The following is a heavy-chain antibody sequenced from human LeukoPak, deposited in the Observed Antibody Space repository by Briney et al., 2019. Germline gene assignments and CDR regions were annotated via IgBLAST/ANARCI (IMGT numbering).Heavy chain of an antibody. CDR3: ASAGVYGDYFSGDY. D-gene: IGHD4-17*01. CDR2: IIPIFGTA. J-gene: IGHJ4*02. Sequence: ASVKVSCKASGGTFSSYAISWVRQAPGQGLECMGGIIPIFGTANYAQKFQGRVTITADKSTSTAYMELSSLRSEDTAVYYCASAGVYGDYFSGDYWGQGTLVTVSS. CDR1: GGTFSSYA. V-gene: IGHV1-69*06.